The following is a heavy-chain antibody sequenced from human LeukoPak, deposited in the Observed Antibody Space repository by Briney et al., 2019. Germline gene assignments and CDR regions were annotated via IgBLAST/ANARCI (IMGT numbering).Heavy chain of an antibody. CDR3: ARSDGSGSYPAHLFDY. J-gene: IGHJ4*02. D-gene: IGHD3-10*01. CDR1: GGSISSTSNY. CDR2: MYYSGNT. V-gene: IGHV4-39*01. Sequence: SATLSLTCSVSGGSISSTSNYWGWIRQAPGKGLEGIGSMYYSGNTYYSPSLKSRVTISVDTSKSQFSLKLDSVTAADTAVYYCARSDGSGSYPAHLFDYWGQGTLVTVSS.